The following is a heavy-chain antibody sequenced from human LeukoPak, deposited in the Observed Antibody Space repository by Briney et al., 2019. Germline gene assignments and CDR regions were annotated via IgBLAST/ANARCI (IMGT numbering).Heavy chain of an antibody. Sequence: SETLSLTCTVSGGSISSYYWSWIRQPAGKGLEWIGRIYTSGSTNYNPSLKSRVTMSVDTSKNQFSLKLSSVTAADTAVYYCARCGDILTGYYVNWFDPWGQGTLVTVSS. V-gene: IGHV4-4*07. CDR3: ARCGDILTGYYVNWFDP. J-gene: IGHJ5*02. CDR1: GGSISSYY. D-gene: IGHD3-9*01. CDR2: IYTSGST.